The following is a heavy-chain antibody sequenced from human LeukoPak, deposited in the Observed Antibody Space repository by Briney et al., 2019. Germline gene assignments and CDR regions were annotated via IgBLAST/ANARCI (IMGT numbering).Heavy chain of an antibody. CDR3: ARAIAARLWASFDI. V-gene: IGHV4-4*07. CDR2: IYTSGST. J-gene: IGHJ3*02. D-gene: IGHD6-6*01. CDR1: GGSISSYY. Sequence: PSETLSLTCTVSGGSISSYYWSWIRQPAGKGLEWIGRIYTSGSTNYNPSLKSRVTMSVDTSKNQFSLKLSSVTAADTAVYYCARAIAARLWASFDIWGQGTMVTVSS.